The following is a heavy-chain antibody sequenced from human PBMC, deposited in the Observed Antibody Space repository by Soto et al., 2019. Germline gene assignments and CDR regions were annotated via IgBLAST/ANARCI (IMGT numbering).Heavy chain of an antibody. J-gene: IGHJ3*02. CDR2: IYYSGST. D-gene: IGHD6-19*01. CDR1: GGSISSSSYY. CDR3: ARHLQAVAGGWGAFDI. Sequence: SETLSLTCTVSGGSISSSSYYWGWIRQPPGKGLEWIGSIYYSGSTYYNPSLKSRVTISVDTSKNQFSLKLSSVTAADTAVYYCARHLQAVAGGWGAFDIWGQGTMVTVSS. V-gene: IGHV4-39*01.